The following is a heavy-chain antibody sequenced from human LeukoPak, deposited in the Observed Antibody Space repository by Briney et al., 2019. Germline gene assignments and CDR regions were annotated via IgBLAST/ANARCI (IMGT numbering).Heavy chain of an antibody. CDR1: GGSISSGDYY. D-gene: IGHD3-22*01. CDR2: IYYSGST. Sequence: SETLSLTCTVSGGSISSGDYYWSWIRQPPGKGLEWIGYIYYSGSTYYNPSLKSRVTISVDTSKNQFSLKLISVTAADTAVYYCARDRTDSSGYYYYFDYWGQGTLVTVSS. V-gene: IGHV4-30-4*01. CDR3: ARDRTDSSGYYYYFDY. J-gene: IGHJ4*02.